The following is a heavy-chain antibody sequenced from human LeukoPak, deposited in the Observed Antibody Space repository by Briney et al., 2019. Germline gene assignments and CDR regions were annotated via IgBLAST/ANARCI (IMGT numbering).Heavy chain of an antibody. V-gene: IGHV3-15*01. CDR3: TTGGVVVVVAATLADY. CDR1: GSTFSNAW. D-gene: IGHD2-15*01. Sequence: GGSLRLSCAASGSTFSNAWMSWVRQAPGKGLEWVGRIKSKTDGGTTDYAAPVKGRFTISRDDSKNTLYLQMNSLKTEDTAVYYCTTGGVVVVVAATLADYRGQGTLVTVSS. CDR2: IKSKTDGGTT. J-gene: IGHJ4*02.